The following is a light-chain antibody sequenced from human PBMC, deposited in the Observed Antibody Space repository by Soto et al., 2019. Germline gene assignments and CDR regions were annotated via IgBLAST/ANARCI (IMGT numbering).Light chain of an antibody. V-gene: IGKV3-11*01. J-gene: IGKJ1*01. CDR2: GAS. CDR1: QSVSSY. CDR3: QQRSNWPWT. Sequence: EIVLPQSPATLSLSPGERATLSCRASQSVSSYLAWYQQKPGQAPRLLIYGASNTATGIPARFSGSGSGTDFTLTISSLEPEDFAVYYCQQRSNWPWTFGQGTKVDI.